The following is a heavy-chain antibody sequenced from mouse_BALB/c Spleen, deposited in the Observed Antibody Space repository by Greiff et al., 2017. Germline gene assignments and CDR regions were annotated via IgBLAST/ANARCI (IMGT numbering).Heavy chain of an antibody. CDR1: GYSITSDYA. CDR2: ISYSGST. CDR3: ARGRGYDAMDY. V-gene: IGHV3-2*02. J-gene: IGHJ4*01. Sequence: EVQGVESGPGLVKPSQSLSLTCTVTGYSITSDYAWNWIRQFPGNKLEWMGYISYSGSTSYNPSLKSRISITRDTSKNQFFLQLNSVTTEDTATYYCARGRGYDAMDYWGQGTSVTVSS.